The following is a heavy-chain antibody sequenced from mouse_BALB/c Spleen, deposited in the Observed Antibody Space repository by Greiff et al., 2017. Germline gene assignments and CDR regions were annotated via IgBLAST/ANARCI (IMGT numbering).Heavy chain of an antibody. Sequence: EVMLVESGGGLVQPGGSLKLSCAASGFTFSSYGMSWVRQTPDKRLELVATINSNGGSTYYPDSVKGRFTISRDNAKNTLYLQMSSLKSEDTAMYYCARGANWDLFDYWGQGTTLTVSS. D-gene: IGHD4-1*01. CDR2: INSNGGST. V-gene: IGHV5-6-3*01. J-gene: IGHJ2*01. CDR1: GFTFSSYG. CDR3: ARGANWDLFDY.